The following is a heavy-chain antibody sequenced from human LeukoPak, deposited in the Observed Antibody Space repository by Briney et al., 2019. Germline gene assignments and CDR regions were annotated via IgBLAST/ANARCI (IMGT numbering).Heavy chain of an antibody. D-gene: IGHD2-2*01. CDR2: ISSSSSYI. CDR1: GFTFSGYS. CDR3: ARVVVVPAASYYYYYGMDV. J-gene: IGHJ6*02. Sequence: PGGSLRLSCAASGFTFSGYSMNWVRQAPGKGLEWVSSISSSSSYIYYADSVKGRFTISRDNAKSPLYLQMNSLRAEDTAVYYCARVVVVPAASYYYYYGMDVWGQGTTVTVSS. V-gene: IGHV3-21*01.